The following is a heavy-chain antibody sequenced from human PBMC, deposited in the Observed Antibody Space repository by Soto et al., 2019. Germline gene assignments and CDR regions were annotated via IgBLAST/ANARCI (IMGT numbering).Heavy chain of an antibody. J-gene: IGHJ2*01. CDR3: ARRPWGDYYWYFDL. V-gene: IGHV4-39*02. CDR2: IFYSGST. CDR1: GGSISSDLYY. Sequence: QLHLQESGPGLVKPSETLSLTCTVSGGSISSDLYYWGWIRQSPGNGLEWIGRIFYSGSTYYNPSLGSRLTISVDTSKNHFALELTSVTAADTAVYYCARRPWGDYYWYFDLWGRGTLGNVAS. D-gene: IGHD3-10*01.